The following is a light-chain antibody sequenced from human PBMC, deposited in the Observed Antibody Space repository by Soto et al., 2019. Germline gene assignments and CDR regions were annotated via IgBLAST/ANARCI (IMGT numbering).Light chain of an antibody. CDR3: GSYAGSGTWV. CDR1: SSDVGSYNL. V-gene: IGLV2-23*01. CDR2: EGS. J-gene: IGLJ7*01. Sequence: QSVLTQPASVSGSPGQSITISCTGTSSDVGSYNLVSWCQQHPGKAPKLMIYEGSKRPSGVSNRFSGSKSGNTASLTISGLQAEDEADYYCGSYAGSGTWVFGGGTQLTVL.